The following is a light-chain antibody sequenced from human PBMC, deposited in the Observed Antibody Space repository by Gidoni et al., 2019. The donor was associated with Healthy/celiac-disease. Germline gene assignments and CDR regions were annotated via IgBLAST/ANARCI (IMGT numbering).Light chain of an antibody. J-gene: IGKJ4*01. CDR2: AAS. CDR1: QSTSSY. CDR3: QQSYSTPPT. V-gene: IGKV1-39*01. Sequence: LQMTQSPSSLSASVGDRVTITSRASQSTSSYLNWYQQKPGKAPKLLIYAASSLQSGVPSRFSGSGSGTDFTLTISSLQPEDFATYYCQQSYSTPPTFGGGTKVEIK.